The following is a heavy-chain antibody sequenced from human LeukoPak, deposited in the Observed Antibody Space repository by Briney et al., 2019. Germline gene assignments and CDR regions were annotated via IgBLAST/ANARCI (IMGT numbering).Heavy chain of an antibody. CDR3: ARVGGSYLNYYYYMDV. Sequence: ASVKVSCKASGYTFTGYYMHWVRQAPGQGLEWMGGIIPIFGTANYAQKFQGRVTITADESTSTAYMELSSLRSEDTAVYYCARVGGSYLNYYYYMDVWGKGTTVTVSS. D-gene: IGHD1-26*01. CDR1: GYTFTGYY. V-gene: IGHV1-69*13. J-gene: IGHJ6*03. CDR2: IIPIFGTA.